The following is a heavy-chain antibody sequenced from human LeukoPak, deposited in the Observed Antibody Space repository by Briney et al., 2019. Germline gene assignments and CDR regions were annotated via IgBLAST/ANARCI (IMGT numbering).Heavy chain of an antibody. CDR2: ISAYNGHT. CDR3: ARDLTHRRNYDNSGYQIVPAF. CDR1: GYIFTSYG. Sequence: ASVKVSCKASGYIFTSYGISWVRQAPGQGLEWMGWISAYNGHTRYVQKLQDRVTMTTDTSTSTAYMDLRNLRSGDTAVYYCARDLTHRRNYDNSGYQIVPAFWGQGTLVTVSS. J-gene: IGHJ4*02. V-gene: IGHV1-18*01. D-gene: IGHD3-22*01.